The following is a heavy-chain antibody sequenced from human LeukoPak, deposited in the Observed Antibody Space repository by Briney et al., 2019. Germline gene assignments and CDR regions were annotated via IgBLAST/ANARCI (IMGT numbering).Heavy chain of an antibody. CDR1: GFSLSTSGVG. Sequence: KESGPTLVKPTQTLTLTCTFSGFSLSTSGVGVGWIRQPPGKALEWLALIYWNDDKRYSPSLKSRLTITKDTSKNQVVLTMTNMDPVDTATYYCASPPPAEDRSGNSGSYLNYFDYWGQGTLVTVSS. CDR2: IYWNDDK. V-gene: IGHV2-5*01. J-gene: IGHJ4*02. D-gene: IGHD3-10*01. CDR3: ASPPPAEDRSGNSGSYLNYFDY.